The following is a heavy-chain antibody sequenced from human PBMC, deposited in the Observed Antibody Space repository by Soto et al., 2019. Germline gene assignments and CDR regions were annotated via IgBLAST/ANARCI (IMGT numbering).Heavy chain of an antibody. CDR3: ARDSGYGDPFDY. J-gene: IGHJ4*02. CDR2: IFYSGNT. CDR1: GGYITNYY. V-gene: IGHV4-59*01. D-gene: IGHD4-17*01. Sequence: SETLSLTCTVSGGYITNYYWSWIRQPPGKGLEWIGYIFYSGNTNYNPSLRSRVTISVDTSKNQFSLRLSSVTAADTAVYYCARDSGYGDPFDYWGQGTLVTVSS.